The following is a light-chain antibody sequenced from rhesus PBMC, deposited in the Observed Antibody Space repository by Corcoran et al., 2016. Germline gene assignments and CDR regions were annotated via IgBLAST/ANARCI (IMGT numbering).Light chain of an antibody. CDR1: QGISNW. Sequence: DIQMTQSPSSLSASVGDRVTITCRASQGISNWLAWYQQQPGKAPKLLIYKASNLETGVPSRFSGSGSGTAFTLTISSLQPEDIATYYCQQHDNSPLTFGGGTKVELK. J-gene: IGKJ4*01. CDR3: QQHDNSPLT. V-gene: IGKV1-69*01. CDR2: KAS.